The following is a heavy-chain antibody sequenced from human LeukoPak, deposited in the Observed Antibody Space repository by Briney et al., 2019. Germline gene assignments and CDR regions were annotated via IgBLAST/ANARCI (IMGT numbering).Heavy chain of an antibody. CDR2: IYYSGST. CDR3: ARVSSSGWYEWGNFDY. V-gene: IGHV4-59*01. CDR1: GGSISSYY. Sequence: PSETLSLTCTVSGGSISSYYWSWIRQPPGKGLEWIGYIYYSGSTNHNPSLKSRVTISVDTSKNQFSLKLSSVTAADTAVYYCARVSSSGWYEWGNFDYWGQGTLVTVSS. J-gene: IGHJ4*02. D-gene: IGHD6-19*01.